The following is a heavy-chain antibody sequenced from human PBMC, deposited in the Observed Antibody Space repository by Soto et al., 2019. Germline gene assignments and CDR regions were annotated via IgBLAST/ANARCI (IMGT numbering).Heavy chain of an antibody. J-gene: IGHJ4*02. CDR3: ARTYYDSLTGDLV. V-gene: IGHV1-69*13. CDR1: GGTFSSYA. CDR2: IIPIFGTA. D-gene: IGHD3-9*01. Sequence: SVKISCKASGGTFSSYAISWVRQAPGQGLEWMGGIIPIFGTANYAQKFQGRVTITADESTSTDYMELSSLRSEDTAVYYCARTYYDSLTGDLVWGEGTLVTVSS.